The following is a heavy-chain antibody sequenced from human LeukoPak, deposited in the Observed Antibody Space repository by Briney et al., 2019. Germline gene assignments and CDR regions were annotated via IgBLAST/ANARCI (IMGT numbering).Heavy chain of an antibody. CDR1: GFTFSGSA. D-gene: IGHD6-13*01. CDR2: IRSKANSYAT. CDR3: TRRSSPPSRDY. J-gene: IGHJ4*02. V-gene: IGHV3-73*01. Sequence: GGSLKLSCAASGFTFSGSAMHWVRQASGKGLEWVGRIRSKANSYATAYAASVKGRFTISRDDSKNTAYLQMNSLKTEDTAVYYCTRRSSPPSRDYWGQGTLVTVSS.